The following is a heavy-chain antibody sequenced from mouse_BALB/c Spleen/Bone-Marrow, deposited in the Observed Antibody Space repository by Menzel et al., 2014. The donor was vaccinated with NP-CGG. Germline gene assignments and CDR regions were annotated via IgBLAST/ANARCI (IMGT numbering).Heavy chain of an antibody. CDR2: ISNGGGST. D-gene: IGHD1-2*01. CDR1: GFTFSDYY. Sequence: EVQRVESGGGLVQPGGSLRLSCATSGFTFSDYYMYWVRQTPEKRLEWVAYISNGGGSTYYPDTVKGRFTISRDNAKNTLYLQMSRLKSEDTAMYYCARPVHYYGHGAYWGQGTLVTVSA. V-gene: IGHV5-12*02. CDR3: ARPVHYYGHGAY. J-gene: IGHJ3*01.